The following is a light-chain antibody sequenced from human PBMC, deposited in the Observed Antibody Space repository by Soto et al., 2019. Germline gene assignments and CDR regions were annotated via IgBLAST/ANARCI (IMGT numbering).Light chain of an antibody. V-gene: IGKV1-39*01. J-gene: IGKJ4*01. CDR1: QSINSY. Sequence: DIQMTQSPSSLSASVGDRVTITCRASQSINSYLNWYQQKPGNAPKLLIYAASSLQSGVPSRFSGSGSGTDFTLTISSLQPEDFATYYCQQNYSTPFTFGGGTKVDIK. CDR2: AAS. CDR3: QQNYSTPFT.